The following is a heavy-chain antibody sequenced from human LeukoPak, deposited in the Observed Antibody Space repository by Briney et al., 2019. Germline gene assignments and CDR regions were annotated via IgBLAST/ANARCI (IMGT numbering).Heavy chain of an antibody. D-gene: IGHD3-3*01. J-gene: IGHJ4*02. CDR2: IYYSGST. Sequence: SETLSLTCTVSGGSISSSSYYWGWIRQPPGEGLEWIGSIYYSGSTYYNPSLKSRVTISVDTSKNQFSLKLSSVTAADTAVYYCARGYYDFWSGYYPGGHYFDYWGQGTLVTVSS. CDR1: GGSISSSSYY. CDR3: ARGYYDFWSGYYPGGHYFDY. V-gene: IGHV4-39*07.